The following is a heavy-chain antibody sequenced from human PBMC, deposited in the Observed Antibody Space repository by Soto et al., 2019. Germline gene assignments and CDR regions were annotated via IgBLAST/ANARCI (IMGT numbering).Heavy chain of an antibody. V-gene: IGHV3-23*01. Sequence: EVQLLESGGGLVQPGGSLRLSCAASGFTFSSYAMSWVRQAPGKGLEWVSAISGSGGSTYYADSVKGRFTISRDNAKNTLYLQMNSLSAEETAVDYCAKVRVVFGVVAFGYWGRGTLVAVSS. D-gene: IGHD3-3*01. CDR1: GFTFSSYA. J-gene: IGHJ4*02. CDR3: AKVRVVFGVVAFGY. CDR2: ISGSGGST.